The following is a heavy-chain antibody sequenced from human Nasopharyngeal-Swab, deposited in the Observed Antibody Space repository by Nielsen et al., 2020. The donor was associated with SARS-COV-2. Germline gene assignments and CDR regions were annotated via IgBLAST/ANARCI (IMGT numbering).Heavy chain of an antibody. D-gene: IGHD3-10*01. CDR1: GFTFSSYG. V-gene: IGHV3-33*01. CDR2: IWYDGSNK. Sequence: GGSLRLSCAASGFTFSSYGMHWVRQAPGTGLEWVAVIWYDGSNKYYADSVKGRFTISRDNSKNTLYLQMNSLRAEDTAVYYCVRGLWFGELLGSGYWGQGTLVTVS. CDR3: VRGLWFGELLGSGY. J-gene: IGHJ4*02.